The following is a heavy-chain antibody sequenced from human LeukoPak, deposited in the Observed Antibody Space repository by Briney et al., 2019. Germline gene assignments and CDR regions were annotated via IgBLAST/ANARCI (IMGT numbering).Heavy chain of an antibody. J-gene: IGHJ6*02. Sequence: GGSLRLSCAASGFSFRGYSMSWVRQAPGKGLEWVAGLGRTGEYKYYADSVKGRFSISRDNSKDTVSLQMNSLRAEDSAIYYCVKDRPCDTCMPMDAWGQGTTVTVSS. CDR1: GFSFRGYS. V-gene: IGHV3-23*01. CDR2: LGRTGEYK. D-gene: IGHD2-8*01. CDR3: VKDRPCDTCMPMDA.